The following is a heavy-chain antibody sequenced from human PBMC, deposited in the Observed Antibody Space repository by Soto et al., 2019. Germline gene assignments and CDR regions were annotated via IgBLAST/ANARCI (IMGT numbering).Heavy chain of an antibody. D-gene: IGHD3-10*01. J-gene: IGHJ4*02. CDR1: GFTFSSYS. Sequence: GGPLRLSCAASGFTFSSYSMNWVRKAPGKGLEWVSSISSSSSYIYYADSVKGRFTISRDNSKNTLYLQMNSLRAEDTAVYYCVKCDGSASYCFYFGSWGQGTLVTVSS. CDR3: VKCDGSASYCFYFGS. V-gene: IGHV3-21*01. CDR2: ISSSSSYI.